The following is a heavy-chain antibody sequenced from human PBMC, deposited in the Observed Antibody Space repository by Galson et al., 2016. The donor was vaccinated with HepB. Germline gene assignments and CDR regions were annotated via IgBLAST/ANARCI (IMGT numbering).Heavy chain of an antibody. D-gene: IGHD3-10*01. CDR3: AKDVDYDSGMFYFDH. V-gene: IGHV3-21*04. CDR1: GFSFNSLT. Sequence: SLRLSCAASGFSFNSLTMNWVRQPPGKGLEWLSSIDNSGDYIYYADSVSGRFTISRDNSKDARNTLSRQMDTLRAEDTAVYYCAKDVDYDSGMFYFDHWGQGTLVTASS. J-gene: IGHJ4*02. CDR2: IDNSGDYI.